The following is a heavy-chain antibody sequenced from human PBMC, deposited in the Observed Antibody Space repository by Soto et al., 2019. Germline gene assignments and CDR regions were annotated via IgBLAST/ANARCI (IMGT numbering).Heavy chain of an antibody. Sequence: ASVKVSCKASGYTFTSYYMHWVRQAPGQGLEWMGIINPSGGSTSYAQKFQGRVTMTRDTSTSTVYMELSSLRSEDAAVYYCARGGPTYVDIFATITVPYYVMDVCGQGSTVTVSS. CDR1: GYTFTSYY. CDR2: INPSGGST. V-gene: IGHV1-46*01. J-gene: IGHJ6*02. CDR3: ARGGPTYVDIFATITVPYYVMDV. D-gene: IGHD5-12*01.